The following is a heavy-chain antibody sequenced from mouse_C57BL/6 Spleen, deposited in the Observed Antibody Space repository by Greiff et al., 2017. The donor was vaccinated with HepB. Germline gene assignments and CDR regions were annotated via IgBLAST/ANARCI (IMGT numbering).Heavy chain of an antibody. CDR3: ARKGPDGNVIDY. Sequence: QVQLQQPGAELVKPGASVKMSCKASGYTFTSYWITWVKQRPGQGLEWIGDIYPGSGSTNYTEKFKSKATLTVDTSSSTADMQLSSLTSEDSAVYYCARKGPDGNVIDYWGQGTTLTVSS. CDR1: GYTFTSYW. CDR2: IYPGSGST. D-gene: IGHD2-1*01. V-gene: IGHV1-55*01. J-gene: IGHJ2*01.